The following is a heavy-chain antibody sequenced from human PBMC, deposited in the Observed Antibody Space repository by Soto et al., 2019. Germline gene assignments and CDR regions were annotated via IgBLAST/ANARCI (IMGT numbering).Heavy chain of an antibody. CDR3: ARGEQLVLSWFDP. J-gene: IGHJ5*02. Sequence: GSVKGSLKGSGFTFSRYGINRVRQGPGQGLEWMGWISAYNGNTNYAQKLQGRVTMTTDTSTSTAYMELRSLRSDDTAVYYCARGEQLVLSWFDPWGQGTLVTVSS. CDR2: ISAYNGNT. D-gene: IGHD6-13*01. CDR1: GFTFSRYG. V-gene: IGHV1-18*01.